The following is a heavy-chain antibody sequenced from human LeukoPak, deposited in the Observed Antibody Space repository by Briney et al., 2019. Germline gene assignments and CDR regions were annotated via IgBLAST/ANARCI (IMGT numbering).Heavy chain of an antibody. CDR1: GGSISSGGYY. J-gene: IGHJ4*02. V-gene: IGHV4-31*03. CDR3: ARTLVSQLTDY. CDR2: IYYSGST. D-gene: IGHD3-9*01. Sequence: PSETLSLTCTVSGGSISSGGYYWSWIRQHPGKGLEWIRYIYYSGSTYYNPSLKSRVTISVDTSKNQFSLKLSSVTAADTAVYYCARTLVSQLTDYWGQGTLVTVSS.